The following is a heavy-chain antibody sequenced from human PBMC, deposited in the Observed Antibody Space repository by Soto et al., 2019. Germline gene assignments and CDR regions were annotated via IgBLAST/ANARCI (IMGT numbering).Heavy chain of an antibody. CDR1: GFTFSSYA. V-gene: IGHV3-30-3*01. Sequence: GGSLILSCAASGFTFSSYAMHWVRQAPGKGLEWVAVISYDGSNKYYADSVKGRFTISRDNSKNTLYLQMNSLRAEDTAVYYCAREGYYDFWSGYPGYYYYGMDVWGQGTTVTVSS. CDR2: ISYDGSNK. J-gene: IGHJ6*02. D-gene: IGHD3-3*01. CDR3: AREGYYDFWSGYPGYYYYGMDV.